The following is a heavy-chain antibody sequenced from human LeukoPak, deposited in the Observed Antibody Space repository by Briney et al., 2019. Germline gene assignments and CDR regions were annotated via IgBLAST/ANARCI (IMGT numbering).Heavy chain of an antibody. D-gene: IGHD6-19*01. CDR2: INHSGST. J-gene: IGHJ5*02. CDR1: GGSFSGYY. Sequence: SETLSLTCAVYGGSFSGYYWSWIRQPPGRGLEWIGEINHSGSTNYNPSLKSRVTISVDTSKNQFSLKLSSVTAADTAVYYCARSQSGWYALGWFDPWGQGTLVTVSS. V-gene: IGHV4-34*01. CDR3: ARSQSGWYALGWFDP.